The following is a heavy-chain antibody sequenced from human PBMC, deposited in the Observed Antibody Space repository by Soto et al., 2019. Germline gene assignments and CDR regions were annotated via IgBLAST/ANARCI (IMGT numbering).Heavy chain of an antibody. CDR1: GGTFSSYA. V-gene: IGHV1-69*01. D-gene: IGHD2-15*01. CDR2: IIPVFATT. CDR3: AISGRRSCSGASCAPYFDY. Sequence: QVQVVQSGAEVKKPGSSVKVSCKASGGTFSSYAVNWVRQAPGQGLEWMGVIIPVFATTQYAQKSHGRVTITADESTGTAYLEASSLISADTSVYSCAISGRRSCSGASCAPYFDYGGQGTLVTVAS. J-gene: IGHJ4*02.